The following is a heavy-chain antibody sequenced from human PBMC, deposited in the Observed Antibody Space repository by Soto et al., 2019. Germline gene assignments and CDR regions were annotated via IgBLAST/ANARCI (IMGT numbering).Heavy chain of an antibody. J-gene: IGHJ4*02. Sequence: PGESLKISCKGSGYNFAGYWIAWVRQMPGKGLELMGIIYPSDSDTRYRPSFQGQVTISADKSISSAYLQWSSLRASETAMYYCARAGASTRTFDYWGQGTPVTVSS. D-gene: IGHD1-1*01. CDR3: ARAGASTRTFDY. CDR1: GYNFAGYW. CDR2: IYPSDSDT. V-gene: IGHV5-51*01.